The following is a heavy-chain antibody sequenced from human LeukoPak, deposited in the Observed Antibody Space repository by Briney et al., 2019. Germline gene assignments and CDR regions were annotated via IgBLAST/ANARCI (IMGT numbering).Heavy chain of an antibody. CDR1: GGSISSYY. D-gene: IGHD3-16*02. CDR2: IYYGGST. CDR3: ARGPTFYDYVWGSYRYYYGMDV. V-gene: IGHV4-59*01. Sequence: SETLSLTCTVSGGSISSYYWSWIRQPPGKGLEWIGYIYYGGSTNYNPSLKSRATISVDTSKNQFSLKLSSVTAADTAVYYCARGPTFYDYVWGSYRYYYGMDVWGQGTTVTVSS. J-gene: IGHJ6*02.